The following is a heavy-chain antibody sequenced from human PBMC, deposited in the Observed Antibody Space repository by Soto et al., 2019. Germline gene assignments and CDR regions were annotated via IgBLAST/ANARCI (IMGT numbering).Heavy chain of an antibody. CDR1: GGNFNNYA. CDR3: AREHQPLVLGAFDN. Sequence: QVQLVQSGAELKNPGSSVNVSCKSSGGNFNNYAISWVRQAPGQGLEWVGRIIPIFGAAHYAPNLEGRVTITADESTSTVYMELKSLRSEDTAIYYCAREHQPLVLGAFDNWGQGTLVSVSS. J-gene: IGHJ4*02. V-gene: IGHV1-69*01. CDR2: IIPIFGAA. D-gene: IGHD2-15*01.